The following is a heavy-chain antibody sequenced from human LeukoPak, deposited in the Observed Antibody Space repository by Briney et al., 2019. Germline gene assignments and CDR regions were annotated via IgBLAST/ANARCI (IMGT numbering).Heavy chain of an antibody. V-gene: IGHV4-34*01. CDR3: ARGRGAARFVTIEFDY. Sequence: PSETLSLTCAVYGGSFSGYYWSWIRQPPGKGLEWIGEINHSGSTNYNPSFKSRVTMSVDTSKNQFSLKLSSVTAADTAVYYCARGRGAARFVTIEFDYWGQGALVTVSS. CDR2: INHSGST. D-gene: IGHD6-6*01. CDR1: GGSFSGYY. J-gene: IGHJ4*02.